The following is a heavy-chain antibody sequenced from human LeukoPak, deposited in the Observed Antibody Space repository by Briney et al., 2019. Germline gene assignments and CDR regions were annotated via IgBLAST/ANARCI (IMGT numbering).Heavy chain of an antibody. CDR3: ARYYYDSSGYDPGFGY. V-gene: IGHV1-46*01. CDR2: INPSGGST. J-gene: IGHJ4*02. Sequence: ASVKVSCKASGYTFTSYYMHWVRQAPGQGLEWMGIINPSGGSTSYAQKFQGRVTMTRDTSTSTVYMELSSLRAEDTAVYYCARYYYDSSGYDPGFGYWGQGTLVTVSS. CDR1: GYTFTSYY. D-gene: IGHD3-22*01.